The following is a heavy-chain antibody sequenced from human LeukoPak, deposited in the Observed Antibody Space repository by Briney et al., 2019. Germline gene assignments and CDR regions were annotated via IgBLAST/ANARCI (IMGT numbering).Heavy chain of an antibody. V-gene: IGHV3-30*18. J-gene: IGHJ3*02. CDR1: GFTFSSYG. CDR2: ISYDGSNK. CDR3: AKDQYYGSGLDAFDI. Sequence: GGSLRLSCAASGFTFSSYGMHWVRQAPGKGLEWVAVISYDGSNKYYADSVKSRFTISRDNSKNTLYLQMNSLRAEDTAVYSCAKDQYYGSGLDAFDIWGQGTMVTVSS. D-gene: IGHD3-10*01.